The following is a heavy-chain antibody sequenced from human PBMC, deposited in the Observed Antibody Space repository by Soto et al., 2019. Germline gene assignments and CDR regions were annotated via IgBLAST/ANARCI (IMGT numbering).Heavy chain of an antibody. J-gene: IGHJ1*01. D-gene: IGHD3-22*01. CDR3: AKLSFPPITMIVVVTRWGYFQH. CDR2: ISGSGGST. V-gene: IGHV3-23*01. Sequence: GGTLSLSCAASGFTFSSYAMSWVRQAPGKGLEWVSAISGSGGSTYYADSVKGRFTISRDNSKNTLYLQMNSLRAEDTAVYYCAKLSFPPITMIVVVTRWGYFQHWGQGTLVTVSS. CDR1: GFTFSSYA.